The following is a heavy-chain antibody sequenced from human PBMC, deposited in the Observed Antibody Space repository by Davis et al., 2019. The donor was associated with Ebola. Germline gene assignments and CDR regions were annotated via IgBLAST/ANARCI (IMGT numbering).Heavy chain of an antibody. Sequence: GESLKISCVGSGFTFSQYAMHWVRHAPGKGLEWVATITDDESVDSYGDSVKGRFAIYRDNSKTTLFLQMNSLRVEDTAVYYCARTRGYDFWWLDLWGQGTQVTVSS. V-gene: IGHV3-33*01. J-gene: IGHJ5*02. CDR1: GFTFSQYA. CDR2: ITDDESVD. CDR3: ARTRGYDFWWLDL. D-gene: IGHD5-12*01.